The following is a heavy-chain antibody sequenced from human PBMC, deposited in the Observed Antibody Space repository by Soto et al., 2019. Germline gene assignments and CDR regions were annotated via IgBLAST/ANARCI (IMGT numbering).Heavy chain of an antibody. V-gene: IGHV4-30-2*01. CDR2: IYHSGST. CDR3: ARSHAWNGGNPNYSYGMDV. CDR1: GGSISSGGYS. D-gene: IGHD1-1*01. J-gene: IGHJ6*02. Sequence: PSETLSLTCAVSGGSISSGGYSWSWIRQPPGKGLEWIGYIYHSGSTYYNPSLKSRVTISVDRSKNQFSLKLSSVTAADTAVYYCARSHAWNGGNPNYSYGMDVWGQGTTVTVSS.